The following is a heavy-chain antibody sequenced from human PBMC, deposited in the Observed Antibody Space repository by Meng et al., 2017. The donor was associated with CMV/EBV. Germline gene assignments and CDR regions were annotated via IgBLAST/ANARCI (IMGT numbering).Heavy chain of an antibody. CDR1: GGTFSSYA. V-gene: IGHV1-69*10. Sequence: SVKVSCKASGGTFSSYAISWVRQAPGQGLGWMGGIIPILGIANYAQKFQGRVTITADKSTSTAYMELSSLRSEDTAVYYCARGGLPAAPDYYGMDVWGQGTTVTVSS. D-gene: IGHD2-2*01. CDR2: IIPILGIA. CDR3: ARGGLPAAPDYYGMDV. J-gene: IGHJ6*02.